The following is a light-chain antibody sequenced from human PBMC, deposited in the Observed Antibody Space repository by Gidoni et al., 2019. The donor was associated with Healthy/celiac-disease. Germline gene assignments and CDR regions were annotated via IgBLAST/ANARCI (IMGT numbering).Light chain of an antibody. V-gene: IGKV1-39*01. CDR2: AAS. CDR3: QHSYSTLYT. J-gene: IGKJ2*01. Sequence: DIQMNQSQSSLSASVGDRVTITCRASQSISSYLNWYQPKPGKAPKLLIYAASSLQSGVPSMFSCSGSCTAFSLTIISLHPEYFSPYYCQHSYSTLYTFGQGTKLEIK. CDR1: QSISSY.